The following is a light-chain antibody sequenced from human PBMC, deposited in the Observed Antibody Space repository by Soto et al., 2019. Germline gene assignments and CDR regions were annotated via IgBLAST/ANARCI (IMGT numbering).Light chain of an antibody. J-gene: IGLJ2*01. CDR2: EVT. CDR3: NSYAGSNNVV. V-gene: IGLV2-8*01. Sequence: QSALTQPPSASGSPGQSVTISCTGTSSDVGAFVSWYQQHPGRAPKLLIYEVTERPSGVPDRFSGSKSGNTASLTVSGLQAEDEADYYCNSYAGSNNVVFGGGTKLTVL. CDR1: SSDVGAF.